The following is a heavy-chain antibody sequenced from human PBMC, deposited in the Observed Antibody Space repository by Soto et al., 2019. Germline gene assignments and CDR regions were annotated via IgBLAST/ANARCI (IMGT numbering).Heavy chain of an antibody. Sequence: QGIEWMGGIIPIFGTANYAQKFQGRVTITADESTSTAYMELSSLRSEDTAVYYCARGTAIAGKHYYYYGMDVWGQGTTVTVSS. J-gene: IGHJ6*02. CDR2: IIPIFGTA. V-gene: IGHV1-69*01. CDR3: ARGTAIAGKHYYYYGMDV. D-gene: IGHD5-18*01.